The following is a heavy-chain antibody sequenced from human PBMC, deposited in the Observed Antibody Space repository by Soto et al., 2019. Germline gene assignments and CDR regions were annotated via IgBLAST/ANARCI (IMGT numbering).Heavy chain of an antibody. CDR2: IYYSGST. J-gene: IGHJ3*02. Sequence: SETLSLTCTVSGGSISSYYWSWIRQPPGKGLEWIGYIYYSGSTNYNPSLKSRVTISVDTSKNQFSLKLSSVTAADTAVYFCASSARGYSGYEDDAFDIWGQGTMVTVSS. CDR1: GGSISSYY. CDR3: ASSARGYSGYEDDAFDI. D-gene: IGHD5-12*01. V-gene: IGHV4-59*01.